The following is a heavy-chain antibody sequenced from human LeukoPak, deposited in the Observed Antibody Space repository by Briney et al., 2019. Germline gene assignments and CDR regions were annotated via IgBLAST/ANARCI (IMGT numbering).Heavy chain of an antibody. CDR1: GYSFTSYW. Sequence: PGESLKISCKGSGYSFTSYWIGWVRQMPGKGLEGMGIIYPDDSDTRYSPSFEGQVIISVDKSISPAYLQWSSLKASDTATYYCARHGHCTNGVCYSNYYYMDVWGKGTTVTVSS. CDR3: ARHGHCTNGVCYSNYYYMDV. CDR2: IYPDDSDT. J-gene: IGHJ6*03. V-gene: IGHV5-51*01. D-gene: IGHD2-8*01.